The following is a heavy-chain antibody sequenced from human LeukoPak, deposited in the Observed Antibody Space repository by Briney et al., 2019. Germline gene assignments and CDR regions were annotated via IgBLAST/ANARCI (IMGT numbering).Heavy chain of an antibody. CDR3: AKDGPVASVLLWFGEPDPNYGMDV. D-gene: IGHD3-10*01. Sequence: PGGSLRLSCAVSGFTFSNAWMSWVRQAPGKGLEWVSAISGSGGSTYYADSVKGRFTISRDNSKNTLYLQMNSLRAEDTAVYYCAKDGPVASVLLWFGEPDPNYGMDVWGQGTTVTVSS. CDR2: ISGSGGST. J-gene: IGHJ6*02. CDR1: GFTFSNAW. V-gene: IGHV3-23*01.